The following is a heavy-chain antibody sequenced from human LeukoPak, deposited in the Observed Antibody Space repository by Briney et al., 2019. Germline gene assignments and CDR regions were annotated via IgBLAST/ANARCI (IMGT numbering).Heavy chain of an antibody. CDR2: INWNGGST. Sequence: GGSLRLSCAASGFTFDDYGMSWVRQAPGKGLEWVSGINWNGGSTGDADSVKGRFTISRDNAKNSLYLQMNSLRAEDTALYYCAKESSSSSWYPAPFDYWGQGTLVTVSS. V-gene: IGHV3-20*04. D-gene: IGHD6-13*01. J-gene: IGHJ4*02. CDR3: AKESSSSSWYPAPFDY. CDR1: GFTFDDYG.